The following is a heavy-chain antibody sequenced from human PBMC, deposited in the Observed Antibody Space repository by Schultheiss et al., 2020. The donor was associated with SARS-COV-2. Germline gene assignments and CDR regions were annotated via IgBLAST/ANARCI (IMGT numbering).Heavy chain of an antibody. D-gene: IGHD5-12*01. CDR1: GFTFSSFA. V-gene: IGHV3-48*01. Sequence: GGSLRLSCSASGFTFSSFAMNWVRQAPGKGLEWISYISSSTSTIYYADSVKGRFTMSRDDAKDSLYLQMNSLRAEDTAVYYCARENGPTSSGYDPKKYYYYYMDVWGKGTTVTVSS. J-gene: IGHJ6*03. CDR3: ARENGPTSSGYDPKKYYYYYMDV. CDR2: ISSSTSTI.